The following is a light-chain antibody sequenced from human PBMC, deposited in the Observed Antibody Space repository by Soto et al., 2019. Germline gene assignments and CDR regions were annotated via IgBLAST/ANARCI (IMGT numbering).Light chain of an antibody. J-gene: IGKJ1*01. CDR1: QSVYII. V-gene: IGKV3-15*01. CDR3: QQYRSWPRT. Sequence: EIVLTQSPATLSVSPGERVTLSCRASQSVYIILAWYQHKPGQAPRLLIYGASTRATDMPGTFSGRGSGTEFTLTISSLRPEDFAVYYCQQYRSWPRTFGQGTKVDIK. CDR2: GAS.